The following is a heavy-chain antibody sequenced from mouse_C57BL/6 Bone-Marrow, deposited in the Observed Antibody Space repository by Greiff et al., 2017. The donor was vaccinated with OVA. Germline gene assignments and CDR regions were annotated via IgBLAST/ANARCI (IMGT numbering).Heavy chain of an antibody. Sequence: EVQVVESGGGSVKPGGSLKLSCAASGFTFSDSGMHWVRQAPEKGLEWVAYISSCSSTIYYADTVKGRFTISRDNAKNTLFLQMTSLRSEDTAMYYCARAYGFPFAYWGQGTLVTVSA. J-gene: IGHJ3*01. CDR2: ISSCSSTI. CDR1: GFTFSDSG. V-gene: IGHV5-17*01. D-gene: IGHD2-2*01. CDR3: ARAYGFPFAY.